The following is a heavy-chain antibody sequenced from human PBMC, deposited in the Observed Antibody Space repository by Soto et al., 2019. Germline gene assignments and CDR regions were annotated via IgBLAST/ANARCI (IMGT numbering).Heavy chain of an antibody. J-gene: IGHJ4*02. Sequence: SETLSLTCAVSGGSISSGGFSWSWIRQHPGKGLEWIGYIYYSGFTYYNPSLKSRVTISVDTSKNQFSLKLSSVTAADTAVYYCARAPIEWGQGTLVTGSS. D-gene: IGHD1-26*01. CDR3: ARAPIE. CDR2: IYYSGFT. V-gene: IGHV4-31*11. CDR1: GGSISSGGFS.